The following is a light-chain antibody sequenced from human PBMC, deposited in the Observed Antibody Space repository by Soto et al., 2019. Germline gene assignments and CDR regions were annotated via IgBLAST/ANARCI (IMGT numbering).Light chain of an antibody. Sequence: DIVLTQSPRSLPVIPGEPASISCRSSQSLLHTNGYNYLDWYLQRPGHSPQLLIYMGSNRASGVPARFSSSGSGTEYTLKISRVEAEDVGVYYCMQALQSLTFGLGTRLEIK. J-gene: IGKJ5*01. V-gene: IGKV2-28*01. CDR2: MGS. CDR1: QSLLHTNGYNY. CDR3: MQALQSLT.